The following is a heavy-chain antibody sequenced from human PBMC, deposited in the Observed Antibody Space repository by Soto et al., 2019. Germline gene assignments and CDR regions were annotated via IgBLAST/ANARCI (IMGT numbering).Heavy chain of an antibody. V-gene: IGHV4-4*02. J-gene: IGHJ4*02. Sequence: QVQLQESGPGLVKPSGTLSLTCAVSGGSISSSTWWSWVRQPPGKGLEWIGDIYHGGSTHYNPSLKSRGTISIDKSKNQCSLKLSSVTAADTAVYYCARSRGYYDTSGYYYYWGQGTLVTVSS. CDR3: ARSRGYYDTSGYYYY. CDR1: GGSISSSTW. CDR2: IYHGGST. D-gene: IGHD3-22*01.